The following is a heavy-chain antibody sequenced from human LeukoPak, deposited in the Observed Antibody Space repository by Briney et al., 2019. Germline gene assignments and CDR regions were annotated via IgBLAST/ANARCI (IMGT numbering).Heavy chain of an antibody. CDR1: GFTFSSSD. CDR2: ISYDATNK. CDR3: AKASSNYFYYFEY. V-gene: IGHV3-30*18. J-gene: IGHJ4*02. Sequence: GGSLRLSCAASGFTFSSSDMHWVRQALGKGLEWVAVISYDATNKYYADSVKGRFTLSRDNSKNTLYLQTNTLRDEDTAVYYCAKASSNYFYYFEYWGQGTLVTVSS. D-gene: IGHD2/OR15-2a*01.